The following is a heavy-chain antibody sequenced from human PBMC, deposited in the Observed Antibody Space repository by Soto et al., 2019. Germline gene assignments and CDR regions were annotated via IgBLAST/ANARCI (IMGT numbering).Heavy chain of an antibody. CDR2: IIPIFGTA. D-gene: IGHD1-1*01. J-gene: IGHJ5*02. V-gene: IGHV1-69*01. Sequence: QVQLVQSGAEVKKPGSSVNLSCKASGGTFSSYAISWVRQAPGQGLEWMGGIIPIFGTANYAQKFQGRVTITADESTSTAYMELSGLRSEDTAVYYCARDLQGGISGDYWFDPWGQGTLVTVSS. CDR1: GGTFSSYA. CDR3: ARDLQGGISGDYWFDP.